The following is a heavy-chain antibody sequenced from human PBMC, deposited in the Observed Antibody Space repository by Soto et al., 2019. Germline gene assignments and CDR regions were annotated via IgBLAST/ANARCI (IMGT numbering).Heavy chain of an antibody. D-gene: IGHD3-22*01. J-gene: IGHJ3*02. CDR1: GRSVSSGSYY. CDR3: ARSAGYYDSSGVYAFDI. Sequence: SETLSLTCTLSGRSVSSGSYYWSWIRQPPGTGLDRIGYIYSKGSTNYNPSRKSRATISVDTSKNQFSLKLSSVTAADTAVYYCARSAGYYDSSGVYAFDIWGQGTMVTASS. V-gene: IGHV4-61*01. CDR2: IYSKGST.